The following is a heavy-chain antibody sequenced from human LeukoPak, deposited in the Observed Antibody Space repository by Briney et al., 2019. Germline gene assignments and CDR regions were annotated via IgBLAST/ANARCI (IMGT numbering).Heavy chain of an antibody. CDR2: ISGSDDAT. Sequence: PGGSLRLSCAASGFTFSYYGMSWVRQAPGKGLEWVSSISGSDDATYYADSVKGRFTISRDSSKNTLYLQMNSLRAEDTAVYYCAKDSWDIVVVPDVMVDYWGQGTLVTVSS. J-gene: IGHJ4*02. CDR1: GFTFSYYG. CDR3: AKDSWDIVVVPDVMVDY. V-gene: IGHV3-23*01. D-gene: IGHD2-2*01.